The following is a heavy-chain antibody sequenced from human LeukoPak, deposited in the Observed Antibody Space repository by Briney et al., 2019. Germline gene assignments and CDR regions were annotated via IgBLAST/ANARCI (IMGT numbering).Heavy chain of an antibody. CDR1: GGSISSSSYY. V-gene: IGHV4-39*01. D-gene: IGHD4-17*01. CDR3: ATFPLDYGGRYWY. CDR2: IYYSGST. Sequence: SETLSLTCTVSGGSISSSSYYWGWIRQPPGKGLEWIGSIYYSGSTYYNPPLKSRVTISVDTSKNQFSLKLSSVTAADTAVYYCATFPLDYGGRYWYWGQGTLVTVSS. J-gene: IGHJ4*02.